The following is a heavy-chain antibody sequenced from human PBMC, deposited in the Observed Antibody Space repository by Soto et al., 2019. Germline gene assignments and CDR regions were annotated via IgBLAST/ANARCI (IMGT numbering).Heavy chain of an antibody. CDR1: GGSISSYY. V-gene: IGHV4-59*01. J-gene: IGHJ6*03. Sequence: SETLSLTCTVSGGSISSYYWSWIRQPPGKGLEWIGYIYYSGSTNYNPSLKSRVTISVDTSKNQFSLKLSSVTAADTAVYYCARVDTAMVPPLGYYYYYMDVWGKGTTVTVSS. D-gene: IGHD5-18*01. CDR2: IYYSGST. CDR3: ARVDTAMVPPLGYYYYYMDV.